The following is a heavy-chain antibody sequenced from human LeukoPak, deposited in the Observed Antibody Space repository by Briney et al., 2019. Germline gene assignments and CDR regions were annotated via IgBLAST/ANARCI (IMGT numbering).Heavy chain of an antibody. CDR1: GYTFTDYY. V-gene: IGHV1-2*02. J-gene: IGHJ4*02. D-gene: IGHD1-20*01. Sequence: ASVMVSCKASGYTFTDYYMHWVRQAPGQGLEWMGWINPNSGGTKYAQKFQGRVTMTRDTSINTAYMELSRLTYDDTAVYYCAGLPRDNWNEPLDYWGQGTLVTVSS. CDR3: AGLPRDNWNEPLDY. CDR2: INPNSGGT.